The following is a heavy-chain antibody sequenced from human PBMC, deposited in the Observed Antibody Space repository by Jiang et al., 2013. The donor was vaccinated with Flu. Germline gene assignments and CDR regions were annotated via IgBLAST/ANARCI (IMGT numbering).Heavy chain of an antibody. D-gene: IGHD1/OR15-1a*01. V-gene: IGHV4-4*02. J-gene: IGHJ4*02. CDR3: AGSRSATGTVFDY. CDR1: GGSIASSNW. Sequence: PGLVKPSGTLSLTCVVSGGSIASSNWWSWVRQSPGKGLEWIGEIYQSGSTNFNPSLKSRVTMSIDKSRNRFSLKLSSVTAADTAIYSCAGSRSATGTVFDYWGQGILVTVSS. CDR2: IYQSGST.